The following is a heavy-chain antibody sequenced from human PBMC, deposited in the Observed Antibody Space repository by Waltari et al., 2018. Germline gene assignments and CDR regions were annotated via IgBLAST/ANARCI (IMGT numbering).Heavy chain of an antibody. CDR2: IYPGDSDT. V-gene: IGHV5-51*03. D-gene: IGHD6-19*01. CDR3: ARRGASYSSGYYYFDY. Sequence: EVQLVQSGAEVKKPGESLKISCKGSGYSFTHYWIGWVRQMPGKGLEWMGIIYPGDSDTTYSPSFQGQVTISADKSISTAYLQWSSLKASDTAMYYCARRGASYSSGYYYFDYWGQGTLVTVSS. J-gene: IGHJ4*02. CDR1: GYSFTHYW.